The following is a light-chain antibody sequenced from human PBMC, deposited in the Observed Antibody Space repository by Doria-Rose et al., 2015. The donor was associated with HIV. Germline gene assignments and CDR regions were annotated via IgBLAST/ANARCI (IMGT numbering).Light chain of an antibody. V-gene: IGKV3-20*01. CDR1: QSFSSTY. Sequence: TQSPGTLSLSPGERATLSCRASQSFSSTYLAWYQQKPGQAPSLLTYDGSTRATGIPDRFSASGSGTDFTLTINRLEPKDFALYYCHQYGTSWTFGQGTKVEI. CDR3: HQYGTSWT. CDR2: DGS. J-gene: IGKJ1*01.